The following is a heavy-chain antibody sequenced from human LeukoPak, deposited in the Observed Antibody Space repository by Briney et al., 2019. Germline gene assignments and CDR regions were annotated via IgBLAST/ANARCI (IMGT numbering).Heavy chain of an antibody. CDR2: GDYSGGT. CDR1: GDSFTSVTDY. CDR3: ARDSGDSSGPNVFDI. D-gene: IGHD3-22*01. V-gene: IGHV4-39*07. J-gene: IGHJ3*02. Sequence: SETLSLTCTVSGDSFTSVTDYWAWIRQPPGKGLEWIASGDYSGGTYYNPSLESRVAISADMSKNQISLKLTSVTGADTAVYYCARDSGDSSGPNVFDIWGQGTMVTVSS.